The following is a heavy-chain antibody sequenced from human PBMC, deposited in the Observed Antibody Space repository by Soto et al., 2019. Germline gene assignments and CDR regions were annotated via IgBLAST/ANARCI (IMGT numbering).Heavy chain of an antibody. J-gene: IGHJ4*01. V-gene: IGHV3-23*05. CDR2: IDASGSRT. CDR3: VSRIPSWVFDY. D-gene: IGHD3-16*01. CDR1: GFTFASYA. Sequence: GGSLRLSCAASGFTFASYAMAWVRQAPGKGVEWVSGIDASGSRTYYADSVKGRFTISRDTSENTLYLRMDKLRVEDTAVYFCVSRIPSWVFDYWGQGTLVTVSS.